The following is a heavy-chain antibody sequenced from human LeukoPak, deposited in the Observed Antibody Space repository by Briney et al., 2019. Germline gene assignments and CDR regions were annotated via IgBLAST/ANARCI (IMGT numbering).Heavy chain of an antibody. CDR3: ARDKFCSDTGSCNIGLFDF. D-gene: IGHD2-15*01. Sequence: PSETLSLSCGVFGGSFSGYYWTWLRQPPGKGLEWIGQINHRGSSHYNPSLRSRVTISVDTSKTQFSLKLTSVTAADTAVYYCARDKFCSDTGSCNIGLFDFWGQGAQVRVSS. V-gene: IGHV4-34*01. CDR1: GGSFSGYY. CDR2: INHRGSS. J-gene: IGHJ4*02.